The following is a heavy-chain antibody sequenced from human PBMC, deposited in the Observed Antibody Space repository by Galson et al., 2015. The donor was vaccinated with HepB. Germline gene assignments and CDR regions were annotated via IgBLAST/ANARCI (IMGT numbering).Heavy chain of an antibody. CDR2: ISGGGGGT. D-gene: IGHD3-3*01. J-gene: IGHJ4*02. V-gene: IGHV3-23*01. Sequence: SLRLSCAASRFTFSSFALCWVRQVPGKGLEWVSSISGGGGGTYYADSVKGRFTISRDNSKNTLYLQMNSLRVEDTAVYYCAKDARSAVLGVTMIPYHFDSWGQGTLVTVSS. CDR1: RFTFSSFA. CDR3: AKDARSAVLGVTMIPYHFDS.